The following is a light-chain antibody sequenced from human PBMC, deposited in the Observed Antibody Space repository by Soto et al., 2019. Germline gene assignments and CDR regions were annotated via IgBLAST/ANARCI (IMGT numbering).Light chain of an antibody. Sequence: QPVLTQPASVSGSPGQSITISCTGSSSDVGGYSYVSWYQQYPGKAPKLMIYEVINRPSGVSNRFSGSKSGNTASLTISGLQADDEADYYCSSYTNSDTWVFGGGTKLTVL. CDR2: EVI. CDR1: SSDVGGYSY. CDR3: SSYTNSDTWV. J-gene: IGLJ3*02. V-gene: IGLV2-14*01.